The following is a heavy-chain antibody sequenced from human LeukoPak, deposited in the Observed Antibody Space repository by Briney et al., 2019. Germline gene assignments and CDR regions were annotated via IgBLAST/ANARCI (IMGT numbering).Heavy chain of an antibody. Sequence: PGGSLRLSCAASGFTFSSYWMHWVRQAPGKGLVWVCGITRNGGSTGYADSVKGRFTISRDNAKNTLYLQMGSLRAEDMAVYYCARDHDYGDYAALFWGQGTLVTVSS. CDR2: ITRNGGST. D-gene: IGHD4-17*01. CDR3: ARDHDYGDYAALF. J-gene: IGHJ4*02. CDR1: GFTFSSYW. V-gene: IGHV3-74*01.